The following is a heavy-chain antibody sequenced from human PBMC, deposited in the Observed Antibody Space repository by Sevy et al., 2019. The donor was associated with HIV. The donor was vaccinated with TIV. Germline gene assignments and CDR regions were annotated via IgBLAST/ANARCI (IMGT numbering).Heavy chain of an antibody. J-gene: IGHJ4*02. Sequence: GGSLRLSCAASGFTFSKYSMSWVRQPPGKGLEWVSTLSFGCGEINYADSVKGRFTISTDNSKSSVYLQMNNLRPEDTAVYYGAREGSTKPHDYWGQGTLVTVSS. CDR2: LSFGCGEI. CDR3: AREGSTKPHDY. V-gene: IGHV3-23*01. D-gene: IGHD2-8*01. CDR1: GFTFSKYS.